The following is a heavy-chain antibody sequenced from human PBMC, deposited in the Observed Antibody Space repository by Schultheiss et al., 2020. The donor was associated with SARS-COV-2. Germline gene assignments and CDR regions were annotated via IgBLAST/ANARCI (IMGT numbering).Heavy chain of an antibody. CDR2: IYSDGSNA. CDR3: ARDSNYKPDC. J-gene: IGHJ4*02. V-gene: IGHV3-74*01. CDR1: GFTFSSYA. Sequence: GGSLRLSCAASGFTFSSYAMSWVRQAPGKGLVWVSRIYSDGSNAIYADSVKGRFTISRDNTKNTLYLQMNSLRADDTAVYYCARDSNYKPDCWGQGTLVTVSS. D-gene: IGHD5-24*01.